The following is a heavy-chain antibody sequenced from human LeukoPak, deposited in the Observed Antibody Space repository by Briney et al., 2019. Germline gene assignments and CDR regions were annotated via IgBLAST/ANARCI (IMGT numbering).Heavy chain of an antibody. V-gene: IGHV3-23*01. CDR1: GFTFTSYA. CDR2: ISASGGST. J-gene: IGHJ6*03. D-gene: IGHD3-22*01. Sequence: PGGSLRLSCAASGFTFTSYAMSWVRQAPKKGLEWVSVISASGGSTNYADSVKGRFTISRDNSKNTLYLQMNSLRAEDTAVYYCAKDGGGYYPYYYYYMDVWGKGTTVTISS. CDR3: AKDGGGYYPYYYYYMDV.